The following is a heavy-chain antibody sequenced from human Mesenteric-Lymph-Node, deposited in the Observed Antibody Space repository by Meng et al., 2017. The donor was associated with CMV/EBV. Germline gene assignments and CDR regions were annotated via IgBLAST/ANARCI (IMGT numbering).Heavy chain of an antibody. Sequence: GESLKISCAASGFTFSSYSMNWVRQAPGKGLEWVSAIIGNGGDTFYADSVKGRFTISRDNSKNALYLQMNSLRVEDTAVYYCARDSGYCSSTSCYLVSDYWGQGTLVTVSS. CDR1: GFTFSSYS. CDR2: IIGNGGDT. V-gene: IGHV3-23*01. CDR3: ARDSGYCSSTSCYLVSDY. D-gene: IGHD2-2*01. J-gene: IGHJ4*02.